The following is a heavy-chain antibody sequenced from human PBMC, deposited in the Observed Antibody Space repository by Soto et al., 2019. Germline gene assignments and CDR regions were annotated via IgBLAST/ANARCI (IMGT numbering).Heavy chain of an antibody. D-gene: IGHD6-13*01. V-gene: IGHV3-48*03. CDR2: ISSSGSTI. CDR1: GFTFSSYE. Sequence: GGSLRLSCAAPGFTFSSYEMNWVRQAPGKGLEWVSYISSSGSTIYYADSVKGRFTISRDNAKNSLYLQMNSLRAEDTAVYYCARGGSSWYTFDYWGQGTLVTVSS. J-gene: IGHJ4*02. CDR3: ARGGSSWYTFDY.